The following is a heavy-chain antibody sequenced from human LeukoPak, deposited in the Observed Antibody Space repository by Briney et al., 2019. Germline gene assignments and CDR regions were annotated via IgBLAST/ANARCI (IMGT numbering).Heavy chain of an antibody. CDR2: ISYDGSNK. J-gene: IGHJ4*02. CDR3: AKGRDSRDFDY. V-gene: IGHV3-30*18. Sequence: GGSLRLSCAASGFNFSSYGMHWVRQAPGKGLEWVAVISYDGSNKYYADSVKGRFTISRDNSKNTLYLQMNSLRAEDTAVYYCAKGRDSRDFDYWGQGTLVTVSS. D-gene: IGHD6-13*01. CDR1: GFNFSSYG.